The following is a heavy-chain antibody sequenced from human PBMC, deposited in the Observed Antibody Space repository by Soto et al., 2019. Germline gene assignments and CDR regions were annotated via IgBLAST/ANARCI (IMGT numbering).Heavy chain of an antibody. CDR1: GFTFSSYG. Sequence: QVQLVESGGGVVQPGRSLRLSCAASGFTFSSYGMYWVRQAPGKGLEWVAVIWYDGSNKYYADSVKGRFTISRDNSKNTLYLQMNSLRAEDTAVYYCARGEGYFDYWGQGTLVTVSS. CDR3: ARGEGYFDY. V-gene: IGHV3-33*01. J-gene: IGHJ4*02. CDR2: IWYDGSNK.